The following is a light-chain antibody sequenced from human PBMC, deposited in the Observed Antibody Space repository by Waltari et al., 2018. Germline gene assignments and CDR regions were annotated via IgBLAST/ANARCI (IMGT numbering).Light chain of an antibody. V-gene: IGKV3-11*01. Sequence: EIGWTQSPATLSVSPGERATRCGRASQRVSSYLAGYQPKTGQAPRLLIYDASNRATGIPAMFRGSGSVPVFTLTLSSLEPEAFAVYYCPPRSHWPPLTFGGGTKVEI. J-gene: IGKJ4*01. CDR1: QRVSSY. CDR3: PPRSHWPPLT. CDR2: DAS.